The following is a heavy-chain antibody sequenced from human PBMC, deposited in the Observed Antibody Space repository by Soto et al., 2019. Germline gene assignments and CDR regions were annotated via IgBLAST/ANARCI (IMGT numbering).Heavy chain of an antibody. CDR3: ARVGAIVINWFDP. Sequence: GASVKVSCKASGYTFTSYGISWVRQAPGQGLEWMGWISVYNGNTNYAQKLQGRVTMTTDTSTRTAYMELRSLRSDDTAVYYFARVGAIVINWFDPWGQGTLVTVSS. D-gene: IGHD2-15*01. J-gene: IGHJ5*02. CDR1: GYTFTSYG. CDR2: ISVYNGNT. V-gene: IGHV1-18*01.